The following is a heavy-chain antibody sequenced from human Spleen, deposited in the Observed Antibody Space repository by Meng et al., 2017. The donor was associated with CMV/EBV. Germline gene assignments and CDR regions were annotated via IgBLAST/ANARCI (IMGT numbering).Heavy chain of an antibody. CDR1: GFTFSSYA. Sequence: GGSLRLSCAASGFTFSSYAMSWVRQAPGKGLEWVSAISGSGGSTYYADSVKGRFTISGDNSKNTLYLQMNSLKIEDTAVYYCTRGGTSAMRDGMDVWGQGTTVTVSS. D-gene: IGHD2-2*01. CDR2: ISGSGGST. V-gene: IGHV3-23*01. CDR3: TRGGTSAMRDGMDV. J-gene: IGHJ6*02.